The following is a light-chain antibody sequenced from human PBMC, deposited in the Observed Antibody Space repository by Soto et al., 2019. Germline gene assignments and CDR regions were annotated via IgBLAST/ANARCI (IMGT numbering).Light chain of an antibody. CDR1: QSVSGN. J-gene: IGKJ3*01. V-gene: IGKV3-15*01. CDR2: AAS. CDR3: QQYNNWPPIT. Sequence: EIVMTQSPATLSVSPGERATLSCRASQSVSGNLAWYQQKPGQASRLLIYAASTRATGIPARFSGSESGTEFTLTISSPQSEDFAVYYCQQYNNWPPITFGPGTKVDIK.